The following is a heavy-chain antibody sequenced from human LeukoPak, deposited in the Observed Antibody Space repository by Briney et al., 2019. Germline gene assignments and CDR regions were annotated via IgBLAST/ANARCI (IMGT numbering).Heavy chain of an antibody. Sequence: GGSLRLSCAASGFTFSSYWTHWVRQAPGKGPVWVSRINNDGSSTNYADSVKGRFTISRDNAKNTLYLQMNSLRAEDTAVYYCVRSMGYYYDSSGYYAIDYWGQGTLVTVSS. CDR2: INNDGSST. J-gene: IGHJ4*02. CDR1: GFTFSSYW. D-gene: IGHD3-22*01. V-gene: IGHV3-74*01. CDR3: VRSMGYYYDSSGYYAIDY.